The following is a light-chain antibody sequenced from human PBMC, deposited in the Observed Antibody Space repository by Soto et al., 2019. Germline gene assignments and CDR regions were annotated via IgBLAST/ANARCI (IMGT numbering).Light chain of an antibody. V-gene: IGKV3-20*01. CDR2: AAS. Sequence: EVVLWMSPGTLCLSQGERATLSCRASQNVDSNYLAWYQQKPGQAPRIIIFAASGRATGIPDRFSGSGSGTDFTLTICRLEPEDFAVYYCQQYGDLSWTFGQGTKVDIK. CDR3: QQYGDLSWT. J-gene: IGKJ1*01. CDR1: QNVDSNY.